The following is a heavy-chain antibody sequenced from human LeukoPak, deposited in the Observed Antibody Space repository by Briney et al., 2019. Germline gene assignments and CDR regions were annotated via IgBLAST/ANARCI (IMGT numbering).Heavy chain of an antibody. CDR2: ITSSGNYI. J-gene: IGHJ4*02. Sequence: GGSLRLSCAASGFTFSSYTMNWVRQAPGKGLEWVSSITSSGNYIHYADSVKGRFTISRDNAKNSLHLQMNSLRAEDTAVYYCARDRGYFDNWGQGTLVTVSS. CDR3: ARDRGYFDN. CDR1: GFTFSSYT. V-gene: IGHV3-21*01.